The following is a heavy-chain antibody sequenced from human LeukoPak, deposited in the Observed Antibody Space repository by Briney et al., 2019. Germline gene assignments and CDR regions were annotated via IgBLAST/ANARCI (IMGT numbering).Heavy chain of an antibody. J-gene: IGHJ4*02. D-gene: IGHD1-26*01. CDR1: GYTFNTYG. V-gene: IGHV1-18*01. Sequence: ASVKVSCKASGYTFNTYGITWVRQAPGLGLEWMGWISASNGKTDYAQKFQGRVTLTTDTSTSTAYMELRSLRSDDTAVYYCARTIRSVYSGSYPYDYWGQGSLVTVSS. CDR2: ISASNGKT. CDR3: ARTIRSVYSGSYPYDY.